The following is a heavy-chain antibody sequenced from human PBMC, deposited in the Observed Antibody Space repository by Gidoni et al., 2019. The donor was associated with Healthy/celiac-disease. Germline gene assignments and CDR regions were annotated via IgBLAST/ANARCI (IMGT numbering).Heavy chain of an antibody. Sequence: EVQLVESGGGLVQPGRSLRLSCAASGFTFADYAMHWVRQAPGKGLECVAGISWNSGSIGYADSVKGRFTISRDNAKNSLYLQMNSLRAEDTALYYCAKDSAPYGSGSYFDYWGQGTLVTVSS. D-gene: IGHD3-10*01. CDR3: AKDSAPYGSGSYFDY. CDR2: ISWNSGSI. J-gene: IGHJ4*02. CDR1: GFTFADYA. V-gene: IGHV3-9*01.